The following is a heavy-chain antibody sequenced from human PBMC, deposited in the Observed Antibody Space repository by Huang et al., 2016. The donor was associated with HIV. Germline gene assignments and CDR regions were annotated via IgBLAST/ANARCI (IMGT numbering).Heavy chain of an antibody. J-gene: IGHJ4*02. D-gene: IGHD3-16*02. V-gene: IGHV3-7*01. CDR2: IKQNGTET. CDR3: VREQTDHGWGTYRYFRD. Sequence: APGKGLEWVANIKQNGTETYYVDPVRGRFTSPRDDDKVSLFLQMDSLRMVDTAVYYCVREQTDHGWGTYRYFRDWGQGILVSVS.